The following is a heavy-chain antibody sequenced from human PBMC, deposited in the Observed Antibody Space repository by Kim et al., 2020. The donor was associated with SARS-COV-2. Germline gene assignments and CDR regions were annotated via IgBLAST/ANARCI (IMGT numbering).Heavy chain of an antibody. J-gene: IGHJ6*02. Sequence: GGSLRLSCAASGFTFSSYAMHWVRQAPGKGLEWVAVISYDGSNKYYVDSVKGRFTISRDNSKNTLYLQMNSLRAEDTAVYYCARDYFLGCSGGSCYQYALQWSYGMDVWGQGTTVTVSS. V-gene: IGHV3-30*04. D-gene: IGHD2-15*01. CDR3: ARDYFLGCSGGSCYQYALQWSYGMDV. CDR1: GFTFSSYA. CDR2: ISYDGSNK.